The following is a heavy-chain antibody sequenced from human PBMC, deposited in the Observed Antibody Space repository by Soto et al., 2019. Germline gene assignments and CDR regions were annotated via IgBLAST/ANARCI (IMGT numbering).Heavy chain of an antibody. CDR2: INSNAVTT. CDR1: GFTFRLHG. J-gene: IGHJ4*02. V-gene: IGHV3-23*01. Sequence: EVQLLESGGGLVPPGGSLKLSCAASGFTFRLHGMSWVRQAPGKGPEWISTINSNAVTTHYADSVKGRFTISRDNSRNTLDLHMGSLIAEDTATDYCVAWLSAHFDFWGQGTLVTVSS. D-gene: IGHD3-10*01. CDR3: VAWLSAHFDF.